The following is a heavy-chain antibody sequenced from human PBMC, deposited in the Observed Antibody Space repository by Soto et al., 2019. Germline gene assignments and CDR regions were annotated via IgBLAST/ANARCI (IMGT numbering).Heavy chain of an antibody. CDR2: MNPNNGNT. J-gene: IGHJ6*02. CDR1: GYSFTSYD. Sequence: ASVKVSCKASGYSFTSYDINWVRQATGQRPEWLGWMNPNNGNTGYAPKFQGRVTMTRDTLTNTAYLELSSLRYEDTAVYYCAREPPYDSSGLWYYGMDVWGQGTTVTVSS. CDR3: AREPPYDSSGLWYYGMDV. V-gene: IGHV1-8*01. D-gene: IGHD3-22*01.